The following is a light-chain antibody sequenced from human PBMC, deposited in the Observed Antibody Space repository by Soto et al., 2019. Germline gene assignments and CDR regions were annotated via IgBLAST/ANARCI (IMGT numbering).Light chain of an antibody. CDR2: GAS. Sequence: IVLTQSPGTLSLSPGERATLSCRASQSVSSSYLAWYQQKPGQAPRLLIYGASSRATGIPDRFSGSGSGTDFTLTISRLEPEDFAVYYCHQYAGSPRTFGQGTKLEIK. CDR1: QSVSSSY. V-gene: IGKV3-20*01. CDR3: HQYAGSPRT. J-gene: IGKJ2*01.